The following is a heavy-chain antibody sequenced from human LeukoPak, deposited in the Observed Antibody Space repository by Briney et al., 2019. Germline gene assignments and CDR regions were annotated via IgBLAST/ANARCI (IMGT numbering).Heavy chain of an antibody. V-gene: IGHV1-2*02. CDR1: GYTFTGYY. CDR3: ARAASGNNWFDP. CDR2: INPNSGGT. Sequence: GASVKVSCKASGYTFTGYYMHRERQAPGQGLEWMGWINPNSGGTNYAQKFQGRVTMTRDTSISTAYMELSRLRSDDTAVYYCARAASGNNWFDPWGQGTLVTVSS. J-gene: IGHJ5*02.